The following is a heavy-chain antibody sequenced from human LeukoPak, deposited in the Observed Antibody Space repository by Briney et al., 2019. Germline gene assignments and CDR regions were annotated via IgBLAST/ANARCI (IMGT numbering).Heavy chain of an antibody. CDR2: IGTAGDT. Sequence: HPGGSLRLSCAASGFTFSSYDMHWVRQATGKGLEWVSAIGTAGDTYYPGSVKGRFTISSENAKNSLYLQMNSLRAGDTAVYYCARGGVYCTNGVCYRRFDYWGQGTLVTVSS. CDR3: ARGGVYCTNGVCYRRFDY. J-gene: IGHJ4*02. CDR1: GFTFSSYD. D-gene: IGHD2-8*01. V-gene: IGHV3-13*01.